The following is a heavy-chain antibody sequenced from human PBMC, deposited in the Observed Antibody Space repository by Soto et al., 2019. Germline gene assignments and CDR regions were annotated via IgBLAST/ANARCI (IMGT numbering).Heavy chain of an antibody. CDR2: IYYSGST. J-gene: IGHJ4*02. D-gene: IGHD6-13*01. V-gene: IGHV4-59*01. CDR1: GGSISSYY. CDR3: VRVGSSSGWYFHY. Sequence: SETLSLTCAVSGGSISSYYWSWIRQPPGKGLEWIGYIYYSGSTNYNPSLKSRVTISVDTSKNQFSLKLSSVTAADTAVYYCVRVGSSSGWYFHYRGQGTLVTVSS.